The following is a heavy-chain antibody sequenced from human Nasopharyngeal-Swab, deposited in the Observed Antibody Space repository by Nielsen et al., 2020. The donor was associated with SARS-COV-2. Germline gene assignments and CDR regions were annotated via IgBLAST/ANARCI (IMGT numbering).Heavy chain of an antibody. Sequence: GESLKISCAASGFTFSSYAMSWVRQAPGKGLEWVSAISGSGGSTYYADSVKGRFTIPRDNSKNTLYLQMNSLRAEDTAVYYCAKDMEEDWLLSPIDYWGQGTLVTVSS. D-gene: IGHD3/OR15-3a*01. CDR3: AKDMEEDWLLSPIDY. J-gene: IGHJ4*02. CDR2: ISGSGGST. V-gene: IGHV3-23*01. CDR1: GFTFSSYA.